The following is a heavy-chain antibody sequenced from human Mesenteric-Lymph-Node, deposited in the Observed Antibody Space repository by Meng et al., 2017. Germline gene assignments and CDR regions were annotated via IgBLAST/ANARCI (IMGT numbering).Heavy chain of an antibody. J-gene: IGHJ6*02. CDR2: ILPIFGTA. CDR1: GGTFSSYA. CDR3: ARGPIAVAGIYYYYGMDV. V-gene: IGHV1-69*05. Sequence: SVKVSCKASGGTFSSYAISWVRQAPGQGLEWMGGILPIFGTANYAQKFQGRVTITTDESTSTAYMELSSLRSEDTAVYYCARGPIAVAGIYYYYGMDVWGQGTTVTVSS. D-gene: IGHD6-19*01.